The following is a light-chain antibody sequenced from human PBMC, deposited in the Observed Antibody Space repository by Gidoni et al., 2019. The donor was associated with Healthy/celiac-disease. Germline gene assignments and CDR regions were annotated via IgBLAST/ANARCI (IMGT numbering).Light chain of an antibody. V-gene: IGKV3-20*01. CDR2: GAS. J-gene: IGKJ1*01. CDR3: QQYGSSRWT. CDR1: QSVSSSY. Sequence: EIVWTQSPGTLSCSPGERATLSCRARQSVSSSYLAWYQQKPGQTPRLLIYGASSRATGIPDRFSGSGSGTDFTLTISRLEPEDLAVDYCQQYGSSRWTFGQGTKVEIK.